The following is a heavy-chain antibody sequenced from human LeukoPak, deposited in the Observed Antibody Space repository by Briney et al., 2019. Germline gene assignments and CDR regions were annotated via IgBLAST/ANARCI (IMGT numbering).Heavy chain of an antibody. J-gene: IGHJ4*02. CDR3: ARERTSSYCGGDCEFDY. CDR1: GFTFSSYA. CDR2: ISGSGGST. V-gene: IGHV3-23*01. D-gene: IGHD2-21*02. Sequence: PGGSLRLSCAASGFTFSSYAMIWVRQAPGKGLEWVSAISGSGGSTYYADSVKGRFTISRDNSKNTLYLQMNSLRAEDTAVYYCARERTSSYCGGDCEFDYWGQGTLVTVSS.